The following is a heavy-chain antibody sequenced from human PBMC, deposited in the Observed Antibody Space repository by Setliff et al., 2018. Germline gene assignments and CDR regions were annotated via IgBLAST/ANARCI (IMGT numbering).Heavy chain of an antibody. V-gene: IGHV4-59*11. Sequence: SETLSLTGTVYGGSISSHYWSWIRQPPGKGLEWIGDIYYSGSTNYNPPLKSRVTISVDTSKNQFSLKLSSVTAADTAVYYCARWTYYGSGSLLKLYYYMDVWGKGTTVTVSS. J-gene: IGHJ6*03. D-gene: IGHD3-10*01. CDR2: IYYSGST. CDR1: GGSISSHY. CDR3: ARWTYYGSGSLLKLYYYMDV.